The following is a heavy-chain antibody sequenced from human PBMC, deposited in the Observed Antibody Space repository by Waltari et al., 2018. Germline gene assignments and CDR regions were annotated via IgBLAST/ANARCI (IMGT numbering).Heavy chain of an antibody. Sequence: QVQLVQSGAEVKKPGSSVKVSCKASVATFSSYVITWVRQAPGQGLEWMGGIIPVLGTTNYDQKFQGRVTIRTDVSTTTAYIDLSRLRSDDTAVYYCARGWLEVGPFDYWGQGTLVTVSS. CDR1: VATFSSYV. CDR3: ARGWLEVGPFDY. D-gene: IGHD2-2*01. V-gene: IGHV1-69*05. J-gene: IGHJ4*02. CDR2: IIPVLGTT.